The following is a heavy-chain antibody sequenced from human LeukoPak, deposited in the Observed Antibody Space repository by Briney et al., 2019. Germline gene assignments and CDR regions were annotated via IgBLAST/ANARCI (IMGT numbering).Heavy chain of an antibody. CDR3: AKDVEAGGAAAGPGY. V-gene: IGHV3-30*02. D-gene: IGHD6-13*01. J-gene: IGHJ4*02. CDR1: GFTFSNYA. CDR2: IRYDGGSK. Sequence: GGSLRLSCAASGFTFSNYAMHWVRQAPGKGLEWVTSIRYDGGSKYYVDSVKGRFTISRDNSKNTLYLQMNSLRSEDTALYYCAKDVEAGGAAAGPGYWGLETLVTVSS.